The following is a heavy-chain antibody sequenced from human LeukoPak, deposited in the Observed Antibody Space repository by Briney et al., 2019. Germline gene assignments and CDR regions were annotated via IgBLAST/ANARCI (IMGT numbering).Heavy chain of an antibody. CDR2: IYYSGST. V-gene: IGHV4-59*01. D-gene: IGHD6-19*01. Sequence: PSETLSLTCTVSGGSISSYYWSWIRQPPGKGLEWIGYIYYSGSTNYNPSLKSRVTISVDTSKNQFSLKLSSVTAAGTAVYYCARVVRTVAGFPFDYWGQGTLVTVSS. CDR1: GGSISSYY. CDR3: ARVVRTVAGFPFDY. J-gene: IGHJ4*02.